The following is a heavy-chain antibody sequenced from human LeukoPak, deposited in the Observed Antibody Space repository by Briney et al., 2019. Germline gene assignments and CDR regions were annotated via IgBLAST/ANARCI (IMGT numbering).Heavy chain of an antibody. CDR1: GASISTYY. D-gene: IGHD3-10*01. CDR3: AKGGYYFDH. J-gene: IGHJ4*02. V-gene: IGHV4-59*01. CDR2: IYYTGST. Sequence: SETLSLTCTVSGASISTYYWSWIRQPPGKGLEWIGHIYYTGSTNYNPSLKSRVTISVDTSKNEFSLKLSSVTAADTAVYYCAKGGYYFDHWGQGILVTVSS.